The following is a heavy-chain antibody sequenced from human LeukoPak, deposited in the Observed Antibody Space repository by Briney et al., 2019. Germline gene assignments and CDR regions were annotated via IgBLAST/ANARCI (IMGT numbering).Heavy chain of an antibody. CDR3: AKDETDYYDSSGPNWFDP. CDR1: GFTFTSYG. CDR2: ISGSGGST. Sequence: RGTLRLSCAPSGFTFTSYGMSWVRQAPGKGLEWVSAISGSGGSTYYADSVRGRFTISRDNSKNTLYLQMNSLRAEDTAVYFCAKDETDYYDSSGPNWFDPWGQGTLVTVS. V-gene: IGHV3-23*01. J-gene: IGHJ5*02. D-gene: IGHD3-22*01.